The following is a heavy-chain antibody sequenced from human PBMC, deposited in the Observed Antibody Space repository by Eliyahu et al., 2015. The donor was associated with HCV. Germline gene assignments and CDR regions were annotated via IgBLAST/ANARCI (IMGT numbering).Heavy chain of an antibody. Sequence: EVQLVESGGGLVQPGGSLRLSCSASGFTFSSYAMHWVRQAPGKGLEYVSAISSNGGSTYYADSVKGRFTISRDNSKNTLYLQMSSLRAEDTAVYYCVKDRGVVVVVAGFDYWGQGTLVTVSS. D-gene: IGHD2-15*01. CDR2: ISSNGGST. CDR1: GFTFSSYA. V-gene: IGHV3-64D*09. J-gene: IGHJ4*02. CDR3: VKDRGVVVVVAGFDY.